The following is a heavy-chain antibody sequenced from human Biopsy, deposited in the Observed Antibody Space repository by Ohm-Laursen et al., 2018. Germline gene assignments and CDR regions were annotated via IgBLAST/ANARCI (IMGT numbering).Heavy chain of an antibody. J-gene: IGHJ4*02. CDR1: GGSFSGYY. V-gene: IGHV4-34*01. Sequence: TLSLTCLVYGGSFSGYYWSWIRQPPGKGLEWIGEMNHGGSTNYNSSLKSRVTISVDTSKNQFSLKLNSVTAADTAVYYCARGSNWNDWSFDYWGQGTVVTVPS. CDR2: MNHGGST. D-gene: IGHD1-20*01. CDR3: ARGSNWNDWSFDY.